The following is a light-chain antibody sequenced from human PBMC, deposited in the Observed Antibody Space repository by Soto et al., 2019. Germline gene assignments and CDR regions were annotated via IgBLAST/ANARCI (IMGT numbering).Light chain of an antibody. J-gene: IGLJ1*01. CDR2: ELR. CDR1: SSDVGGYNY. CDR3: STCTGTNDLGV. V-gene: IGLV2-8*01. Sequence: QPVQTQPPYASGPPGQSVTISCTGSSSDVGGYNYFPWYQQHPGKAPRLVIYELRKRRSGVPDRFCGSKSGKAASFTVSGLQAEDVADYYCSTCTGTNDLGVFGTGTKVT.